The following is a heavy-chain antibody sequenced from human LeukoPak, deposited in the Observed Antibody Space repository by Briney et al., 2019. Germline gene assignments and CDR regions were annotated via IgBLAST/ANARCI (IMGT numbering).Heavy chain of an antibody. CDR1: GFTFRNYA. D-gene: IGHD3-22*01. V-gene: IGHV3-23*01. CDR3: AKSPNYYDSSGHYYAFDY. J-gene: IGHJ4*02. Sequence: GGSLRLSCAASGFTFRNYAMNWVRQAPGKGLEWVSAISGSGGSSYYADSVKGRFTISRDNSKNTLYVEMNSLRAEDTAVYYCAKSPNYYDSSGHYYAFDYWGQGTLVTVSS. CDR2: ISGSGGSS.